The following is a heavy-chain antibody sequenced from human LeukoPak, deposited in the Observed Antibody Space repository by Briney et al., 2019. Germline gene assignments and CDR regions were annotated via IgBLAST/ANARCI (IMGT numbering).Heavy chain of an antibody. CDR2: ISSRSTYI. CDR1: GFTFSTYS. V-gene: IGHV3-21*04. D-gene: IGHD7-27*01. CDR3: AKDIRDWGSAFDI. Sequence: GGSLRLSCTASGFTFSTYSMNWVRQAPGKGLEWVSPISSRSTYIYYADSVKGRFTISRDNSKNTLYLQMNSLRAEDTAIYYCAKDIRDWGSAFDIWGQGTMVTVSS. J-gene: IGHJ3*02.